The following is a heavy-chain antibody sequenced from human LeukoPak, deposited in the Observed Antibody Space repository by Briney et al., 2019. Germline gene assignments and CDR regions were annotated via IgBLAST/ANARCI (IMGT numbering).Heavy chain of an antibody. V-gene: IGHV3-48*01. CDR3: ARSDNWTPDY. CDR2: ISSSSSTI. J-gene: IGHJ4*02. D-gene: IGHD1-20*01. Sequence: GGSLRLSCAASGFTFSSYSMNWVRQAPGKGLEWVSYISSSSSTIYYAVSVKGRFTISRDNAKNSLYLQKNSLRAVDTAVYYCARSDNWTPDYWGQGTLVTVSS. CDR1: GFTFSSYS.